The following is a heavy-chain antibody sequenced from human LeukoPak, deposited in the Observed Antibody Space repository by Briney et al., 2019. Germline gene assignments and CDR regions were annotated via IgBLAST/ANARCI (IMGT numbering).Heavy chain of an antibody. CDR2: ISAYNGNT. Sequence: ASVKVSCKASGYTFTSYGISWVRRAPGQGLEWMGWISAYNGNTNYAQKLQGRVTMTTDTSTSTAYMELRSLRSDDTAVYYCARDGPDIVVVPAAADYYYYMDVWGKGTTVTVS. CDR3: ARDGPDIVVVPAAADYYYYMDV. V-gene: IGHV1-18*01. D-gene: IGHD2-2*01. J-gene: IGHJ6*03. CDR1: GYTFTSYG.